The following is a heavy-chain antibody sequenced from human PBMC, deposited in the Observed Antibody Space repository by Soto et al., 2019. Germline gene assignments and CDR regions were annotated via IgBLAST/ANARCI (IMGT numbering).Heavy chain of an antibody. CDR3: ARPQGYYGSGNWFYYYGMDV. Sequence: QVQLVQSGAEVKKPGSSVKVSCKASGGTFSSYAISWVRQAPGQGLEWMGGIIPIFGTANYAQKFQDRVTITADESTSTAYMELSSLRSEDTAVYYCARPQGYYGSGNWFYYYGMDVWGQGTTVTVSS. J-gene: IGHJ6*02. D-gene: IGHD3-10*01. V-gene: IGHV1-69*01. CDR2: IIPIFGTA. CDR1: GGTFSSYA.